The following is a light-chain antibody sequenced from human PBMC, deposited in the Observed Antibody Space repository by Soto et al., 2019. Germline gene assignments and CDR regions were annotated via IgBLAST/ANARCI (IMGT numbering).Light chain of an antibody. CDR1: SGHSSYA. CDR3: QTWGTGFQV. CDR2: LNNDGSH. V-gene: IGLV4-69*01. J-gene: IGLJ2*01. Sequence: QLVLTQSPSASASLGASVKLTCTLSSGHSSYAIAWHQKQPGKGPRYLMDLNNDGSHTKGDGIPDRFSGSSSGAERYLIISSLQSGDEADYYCQTWGTGFQVFGGGTQLTVL.